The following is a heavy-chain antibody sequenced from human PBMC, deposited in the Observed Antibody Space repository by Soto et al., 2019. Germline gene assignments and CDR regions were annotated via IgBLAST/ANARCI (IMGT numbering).Heavy chain of an antibody. V-gene: IGHV3-23*01. J-gene: IGHJ6*02. Sequence: EVQLLESGGGLVQPGESLRLSCAASGFTFGNYFMNWVRQALGKGLEWVSDISSNGGRTHYADSVRGRFTISRDNSRNTLYLQMSSLRAEDTALYYCAKDLHWYGMDVWGQGTTVTVSS. CDR3: AKDLHWYGMDV. CDR1: GFTFGNYF. D-gene: IGHD1-1*01. CDR2: ISSNGGRT.